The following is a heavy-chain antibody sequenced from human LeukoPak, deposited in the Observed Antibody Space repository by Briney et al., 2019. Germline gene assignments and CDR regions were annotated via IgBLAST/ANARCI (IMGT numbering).Heavy chain of an antibody. Sequence: GASVKVSCKASGYTFTGYYMHWVRQAPGQGLEWMGWINPNSGGTNYAQKFQGRVTMTRDTSISTAYMELSRLRSDDTAVYYCARDFLLQSSGYCYPYFDYWGQGTLVTVSS. CDR3: ARDFLLQSSGYCYPYFDY. V-gene: IGHV1-2*02. CDR2: INPNSGGT. CDR1: GYTFTGYY. J-gene: IGHJ4*02. D-gene: IGHD3-22*01.